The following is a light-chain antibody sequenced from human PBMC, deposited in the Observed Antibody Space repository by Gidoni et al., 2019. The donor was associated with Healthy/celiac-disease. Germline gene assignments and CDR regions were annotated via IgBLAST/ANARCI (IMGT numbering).Light chain of an antibody. Sequence: SYELTQPPSVSVSPGQTARITCSGDALPKQYAYWYKQKPGQAPVLVIYKDSERPSGIPERFSGSSSGTTVTLTISGVQAEDEADYYCQSADSSGTYGVFGGGTKLPV. V-gene: IGLV3-25*03. CDR3: QSADSSGTYGV. CDR1: ALPKQY. CDR2: KDS. J-gene: IGLJ3*02.